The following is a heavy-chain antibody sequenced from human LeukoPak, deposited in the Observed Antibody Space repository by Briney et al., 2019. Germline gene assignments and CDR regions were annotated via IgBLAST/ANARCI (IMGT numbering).Heavy chain of an antibody. V-gene: IGHV3-74*01. CDR3: ARGGGYSYGSFDY. CDR1: RFTFSTYE. CDR2: INRDGSST. D-gene: IGHD5-18*01. J-gene: IGHJ4*02. Sequence: HPGGSLRLSCEASRFTFSTYEMNWVRQAPGKGLVWVSRINRDGSSTSYADSVKGRFTISRDNAKNTLYLQMNSLRAEDTAVYYCARGGGYSYGSFDYWGQGTLVAVSS.